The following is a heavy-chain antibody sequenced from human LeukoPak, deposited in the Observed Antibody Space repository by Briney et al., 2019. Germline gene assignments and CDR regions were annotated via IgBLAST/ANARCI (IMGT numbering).Heavy chain of an antibody. CDR1: GGSISSYY. D-gene: IGHD3-10*01. V-gene: IGHV4-59*08. CDR2: IYYSGST. J-gene: IGHJ3*02. CDR3: ARTGELFPDAFGI. Sequence: SETLSLTCTVSGGSISSYYWSWIRQPPGKGLEWIGYIYYSGSTNYNPSLKSRVTISVDTSKNQFSLKLSSVTAADTAVYYCARTGELFPDAFGIWGQGTMVTVSS.